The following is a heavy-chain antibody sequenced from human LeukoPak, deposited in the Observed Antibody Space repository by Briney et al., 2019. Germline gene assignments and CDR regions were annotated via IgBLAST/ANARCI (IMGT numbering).Heavy chain of an antibody. CDR3: ARDDLAYCGGDCLIDY. D-gene: IGHD2-21*02. CDR1: GFTFSSYW. Sequence: PGGSLRLSCAASGFTFSSYWMHWVRQAPGKGLVWVSRINSDGSSTSYADSVKGRFTIPRDNAKNTLYLQMNSLRAEDTAVYYSARDDLAYCGGDCLIDYWGQGTLVTVSS. V-gene: IGHV3-74*01. CDR2: INSDGSST. J-gene: IGHJ4*02.